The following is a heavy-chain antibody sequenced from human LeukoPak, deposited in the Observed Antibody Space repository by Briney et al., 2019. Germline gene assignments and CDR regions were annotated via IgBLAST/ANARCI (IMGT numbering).Heavy chain of an antibody. D-gene: IGHD5-18*01. CDR2: IYYSGST. J-gene: IGHJ4*02. V-gene: IGHV4-59*01. Sequence: SETLSLTCTVSGGSISSYYWSWIRQPPGKGLEWIGYIYYSGSTNYNPSLKSRVTISVDTFKNQFSLKLSSVTAADTAVYYCAGGASAMDNFDYWGQGTLVTVSS. CDR1: GGSISSYY. CDR3: AGGASAMDNFDY.